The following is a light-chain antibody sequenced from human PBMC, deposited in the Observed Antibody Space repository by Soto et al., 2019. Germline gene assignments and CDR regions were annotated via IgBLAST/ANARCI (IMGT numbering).Light chain of an antibody. Sequence: DIQMTQSPSSLSASVGDRVTITCQASQDIRNYLNWYQQKPGKAPNLLIYDASNLRAGVPSRFSVSGSGTEFTFTFGSLQPEDISTYYCQHYDHLPPLSFGGGTKVEIK. J-gene: IGKJ4*01. V-gene: IGKV1-33*01. CDR1: QDIRNY. CDR2: DAS. CDR3: QHYDHLPPLS.